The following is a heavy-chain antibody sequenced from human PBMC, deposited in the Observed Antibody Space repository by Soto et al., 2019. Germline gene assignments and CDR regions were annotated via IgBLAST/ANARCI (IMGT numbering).Heavy chain of an antibody. CDR1: GYTFTSYA. CDR3: ASAQLWSNYYYYYGMDV. CDR2: INAGNGNT. Sequence: GASVKVSCKASGYTFTSYAMHWVRQAPGQRLEWMGWINAGNGNTKYSQKFQGRVTITRDTSASTAYMELSSLRSEDTAVYYCASAQLWSNYYYYYGMDVWGQGTTVTVSS. V-gene: IGHV1-3*01. D-gene: IGHD5-18*01. J-gene: IGHJ6*02.